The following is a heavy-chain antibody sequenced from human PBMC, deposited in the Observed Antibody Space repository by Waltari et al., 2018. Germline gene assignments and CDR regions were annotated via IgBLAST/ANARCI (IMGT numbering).Heavy chain of an antibody. CDR1: GFTFSSYS. D-gene: IGHD2-21*02. J-gene: IGHJ6*02. CDR2: ISSSSSTI. V-gene: IGHV3-48*01. Sequence: EVQLVESGGGLVQPGGSLRLSCAASGFTFSSYSMNWVRQAPGKGLEWVSYISSSSSTIYYADSVKGRFTISRDNAKNSLYLQMNRLRAEDTAVYYCARGVGDLCYDYGMDVCGQGTTVTVSS. CDR3: ARGVGDLCYDYGMDV.